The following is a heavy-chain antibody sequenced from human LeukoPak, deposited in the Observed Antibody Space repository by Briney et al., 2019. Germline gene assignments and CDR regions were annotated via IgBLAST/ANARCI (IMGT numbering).Heavy chain of an antibody. V-gene: IGHV3-48*03. CDR3: ARHYYGSGSYYRYNWFDP. CDR1: GFTFSSYA. Sequence: GGSLRLSCAASGFTFSSYAMSWVRQAPGKGLEWVSYISSSGSTIYYADSVKGRFTISRDNAKNSLYLQMNSLRAEDTAVYYCARHYYGSGSYYRYNWFDPWRQGTLVTVSS. D-gene: IGHD3-10*01. CDR2: ISSSGSTI. J-gene: IGHJ5*02.